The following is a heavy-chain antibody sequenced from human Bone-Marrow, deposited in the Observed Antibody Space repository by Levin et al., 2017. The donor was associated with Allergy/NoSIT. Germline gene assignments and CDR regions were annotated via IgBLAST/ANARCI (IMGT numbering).Heavy chain of an antibody. CDR1: GGTFSSYA. D-gene: IGHD6-19*01. J-gene: IGHJ5*02. V-gene: IGHV1-69*06. CDR2: IIPIFGTA. CDR3: ASSGYSSGWYWFDP. Sequence: KISCQASGGTFSSYAISWVRQAPGQGLEWMGGIIPIFGTANYAQKFQGRVTITADKSTSTAYMELSSLRSEDTAVYYCASSGYSSGWYWFDPWGQGTLVTVSS.